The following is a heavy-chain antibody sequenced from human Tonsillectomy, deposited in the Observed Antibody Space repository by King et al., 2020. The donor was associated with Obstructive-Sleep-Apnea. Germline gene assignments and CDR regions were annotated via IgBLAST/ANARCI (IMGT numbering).Heavy chain of an antibody. J-gene: IGHJ5*02. V-gene: IGHV3-15*01. CDR2: IKSKTDGGTA. CDR1: GFIFSNVW. CDR3: TRAHCGGDCWGLNWFDP. D-gene: IGHD2-21*02. Sequence: EVQLVESGGGLVKPGGSLRLSCAASGFIFSNVWMTWVRQAPGKGLEWVGRIKSKTDGGTADYDPVLKGRLTISRDDSKNMLYLQMNSLRIEDTAGYYCTRAHCGGDCWGLNWFDPWGQGTLVTVSS.